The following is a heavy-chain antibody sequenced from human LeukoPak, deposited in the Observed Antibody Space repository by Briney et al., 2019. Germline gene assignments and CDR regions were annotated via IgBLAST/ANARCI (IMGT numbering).Heavy chain of an antibody. J-gene: IGHJ5*02. V-gene: IGHV4-39*07. CDR1: GGSISSSSYY. CDR2: SYYSGST. CDR3: ARAGRYCSSTRCYTVWFDP. Sequence: SETLSLTCTVSGGSISSSSYYWGWIRQPPGKGLEWIGSSYYSGSTYYNPSLKSRVTISVDTSKNQFSLKLSSVTAADTAVYYCARAGRYCSSTRCYTVWFDPWGQGTLVTVSS. D-gene: IGHD2-2*02.